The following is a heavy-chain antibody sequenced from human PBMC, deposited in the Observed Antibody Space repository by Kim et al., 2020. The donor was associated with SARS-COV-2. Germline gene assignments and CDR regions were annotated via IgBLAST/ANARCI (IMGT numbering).Heavy chain of an antibody. V-gene: IGHV4-34*01. Sequence: SETLSLTCAVYGGSFSGYYWSWIRQAPGKGLEWIGKINHRGNTNYNPSLKSRVTVSADSSKSQFSLKLSSVTAADTAVYYCARGLRKITLIIVVATSESVYFDYWSQGTLVTVSS. CDR2: INHRGNT. J-gene: IGHJ4*02. D-gene: IGHD3-22*01. CDR3: ARGLRKITLIIVVATSESVYFDY. CDR1: GGSFSGYY.